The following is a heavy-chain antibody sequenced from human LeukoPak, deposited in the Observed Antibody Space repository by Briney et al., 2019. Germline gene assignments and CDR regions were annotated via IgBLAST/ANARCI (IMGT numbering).Heavy chain of an antibody. CDR1: GYTFTSYD. CDR3: ARVPLLYYYDSSGYYYLNDAFDI. J-gene: IGHJ3*02. V-gene: IGHV1-8*01. D-gene: IGHD3-22*01. Sequence: ASVKVSCKASGYTFTSYDINWMRQATGQGLEWMGWMNHNSGNTGYAQKFQGRVTMTRNTSISTAYMELSSLRSEDTAVYYCARVPLLYYYDSSGYYYLNDAFDIWGQGTMVTVSS. CDR2: MNHNSGNT.